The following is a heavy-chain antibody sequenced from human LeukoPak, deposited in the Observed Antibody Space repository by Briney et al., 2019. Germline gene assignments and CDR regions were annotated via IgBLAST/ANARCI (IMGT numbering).Heavy chain of an antibody. D-gene: IGHD6-19*01. CDR2: ISWNSGSI. CDR3: AKDMPRIAVAGPFDY. J-gene: IGHJ4*02. Sequence: GGSLRLSCAASGFTFDDYAMHWVRQAPGKGLEWVSGISWNSGSIGYADSVKGRFTISRDNAKNSLYLQMNSLRAEDTALYYCAKDMPRIAVAGPFDYWGQGTLVTVSS. CDR1: GFTFDDYA. V-gene: IGHV3-9*01.